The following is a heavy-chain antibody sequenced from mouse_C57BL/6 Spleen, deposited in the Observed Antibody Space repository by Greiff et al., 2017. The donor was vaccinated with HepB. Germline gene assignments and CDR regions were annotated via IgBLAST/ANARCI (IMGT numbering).Heavy chain of an antibody. CDR2: IYPGSGNT. V-gene: IGHV1-76*01. CDR3: ARSSYYYGSSYPWFAY. D-gene: IGHD1-1*01. Sequence: VQGVESGAELVRPGASVKLSCKASGYTFTDYYINWVKQRPGQGLEWIARIYPGSGNTYYNEKFKGKATLTAEKSSSTAYMQLSSLTSEDSAVYFCARSSYYYGSSYPWFAYWGQGTLVTVSA. J-gene: IGHJ3*01. CDR1: GYTFTDYY.